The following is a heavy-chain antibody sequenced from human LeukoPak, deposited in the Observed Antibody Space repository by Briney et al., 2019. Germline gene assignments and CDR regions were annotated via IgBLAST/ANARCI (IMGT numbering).Heavy chain of an antibody. D-gene: IGHD2-15*01. J-gene: IGHJ6*02. CDR3: ARDIVVVVAATLGYYYYGMDV. Sequence: GGSLRLSCAASGFTFSSYWMHWVRQAPGKGLVWVSRINSDGSSTSYADSVKGRFTISRDNAKNSLYLQMNSLRAEDTAVYYCARDIVVVVAATLGYYYYGMDVWGQGTTVTVSS. V-gene: IGHV3-74*01. CDR1: GFTFSSYW. CDR2: INSDGSST.